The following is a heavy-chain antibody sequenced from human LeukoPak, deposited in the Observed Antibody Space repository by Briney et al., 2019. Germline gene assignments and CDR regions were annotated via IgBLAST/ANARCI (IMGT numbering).Heavy chain of an antibody. Sequence: PPGTLSLTCAVSGASVSRNWWSWVRQPPGKGLEWIGEIHHSGSTNYNPPLKSRVTISVDKSKNQFSLKLSSVTAADTAVYYCASALGYSSGLAVGLDPWGQGTLVTVSS. CDR2: IHHSGST. CDR3: ASALGYSSGLAVGLDP. V-gene: IGHV4-4*03. J-gene: IGHJ5*02. D-gene: IGHD6-19*01. CDR1: GASVSRNW.